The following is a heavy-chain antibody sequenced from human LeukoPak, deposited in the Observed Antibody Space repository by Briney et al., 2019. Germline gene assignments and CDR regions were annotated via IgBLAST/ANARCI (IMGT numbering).Heavy chain of an antibody. D-gene: IGHD1-26*01. CDR3: ARGRYSGRRFDY. CDR2: IYHSGST. Sequence: PSETLSLTCAVSGGSITSGNWWSWVRQPPGKGLEWIGEIYHSGSTNYNPSLKSRVTISVDTSKNQFSLKLSSVTAADTAVYYCARGRYSGRRFDYWGQGTLVTVSS. V-gene: IGHV4-4*02. CDR1: GGSITSGNW. J-gene: IGHJ4*02.